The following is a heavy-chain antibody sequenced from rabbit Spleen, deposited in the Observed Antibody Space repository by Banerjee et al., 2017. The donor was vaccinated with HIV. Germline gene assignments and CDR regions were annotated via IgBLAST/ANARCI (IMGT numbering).Heavy chain of an antibody. D-gene: IGHD1-1*01. CDR3: ARDTSSSFSSYGMDL. J-gene: IGHJ6*01. V-gene: IGHV1S45*01. Sequence: EQLEESGGGLVKPEGSLTLTCTASGFSFSSSYYMCWVRQAPGKGLEWIACIYGGGSGNTYYATWAKGRFTISKTSSTTVTLQMTSLTAADTATYFCARDTSSSFSSYGMDLWGPGTLVTVS. CDR2: IYGGGSGNT. CDR1: GFSFSSSYY.